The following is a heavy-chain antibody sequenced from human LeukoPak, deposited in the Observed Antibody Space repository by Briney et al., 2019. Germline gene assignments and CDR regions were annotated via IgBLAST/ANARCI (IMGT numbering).Heavy chain of an antibody. J-gene: IGHJ3*01. CDR2: VFWSGTT. CDR1: GASITNPDHF. CDR3: AKRNGYGWQYSSAFDV. Sequence: SETLSLTCTVPGASITNPDHFWAWLRQSPRGGLDWIGTVFWSGTTKYNPSLERRVRMSVDTTADEFSLKLYAVTAADTGIYYCAKRNGYGWQYSSAFDVWGQGATVIVSS. V-gene: IGHV4-39*01. D-gene: IGHD5-12*01.